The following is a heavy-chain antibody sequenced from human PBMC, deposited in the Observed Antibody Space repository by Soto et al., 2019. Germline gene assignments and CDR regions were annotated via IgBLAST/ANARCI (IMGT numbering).Heavy chain of an antibody. V-gene: IGHV3-33*01. CDR2: IWYDGSNK. Sequence: QVQLVESGGGVVQPGRSLRLSCAASGFTFSSYGMHWVRQAPGKGLEWVAVIWYDGSNKYYADSVKGRFTISRDNSKNTLYLQMNSLRAEDTAVYYCARGGMVATYWFDPWGQGTPVTVSS. J-gene: IGHJ5*02. D-gene: IGHD5-12*01. CDR3: ARGGMVATYWFDP. CDR1: GFTFSSYG.